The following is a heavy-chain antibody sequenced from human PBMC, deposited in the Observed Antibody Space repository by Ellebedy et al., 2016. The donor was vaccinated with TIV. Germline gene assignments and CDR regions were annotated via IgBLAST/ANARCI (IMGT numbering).Heavy chain of an antibody. Sequence: SETLSLTXTVYGGSFSGYYWSWIRQSPGKGLGWIGEVDHRGSTNFNPSLKSRVTILLDMSKNQFSLKLSSVTAADTAVYYCARDFTTIRGVMNPFDYWGQGFLVTVSS. CDR1: GGSFSGYY. J-gene: IGHJ4*02. CDR3: ARDFTTIRGVMNPFDY. D-gene: IGHD3-10*01. CDR2: VDHRGST. V-gene: IGHV4-34*01.